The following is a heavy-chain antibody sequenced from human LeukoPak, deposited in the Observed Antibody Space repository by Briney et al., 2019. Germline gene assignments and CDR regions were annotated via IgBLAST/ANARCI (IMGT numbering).Heavy chain of an antibody. D-gene: IGHD3-10*01. V-gene: IGHV3-30*03. J-gene: IGHJ3*02. CDR2: ISYDGSNK. CDR3: ARERGSPDAFDI. Sequence: GGSLRLSCAASGFTFSSYGMHWVRQAPGKGLEWVAVISYDGSNKYYADSVKGRFTISRDNSKNTLYLQMNSLRAEDTAVYYCARERGSPDAFDIWGQGTMVTVSS. CDR1: GFTFSSYG.